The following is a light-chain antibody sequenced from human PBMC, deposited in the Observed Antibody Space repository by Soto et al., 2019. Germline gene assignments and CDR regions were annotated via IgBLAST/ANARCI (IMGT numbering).Light chain of an antibody. J-gene: IGKJ1*01. Sequence: DIQMTQSPSSLSASVGDRVTITCRASQSISNSLNWYQQKPGKAPKLLIYAASSLPSGVPSRFSGSGSGTDFTLTISDLQPADFATYYCQQTYSTPRTFGQGTEVEIK. CDR1: QSISNS. CDR3: QQTYSTPRT. V-gene: IGKV1-39*01. CDR2: AAS.